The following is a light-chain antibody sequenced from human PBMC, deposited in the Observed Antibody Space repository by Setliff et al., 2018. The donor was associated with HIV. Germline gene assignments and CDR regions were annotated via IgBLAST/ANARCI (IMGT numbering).Light chain of an antibody. CDR2: NNY. CDR3: CSYAGSYSFFG. J-gene: IGLJ1*01. Sequence: QSVLSQPPSASGTPGQRVTISCSGSSSNIGVNVVNWYQNLPGTSPKLLIYNNYQRPSGVPDRFSGSKSGSSASLAISGLQSEDEADYYCCSYAGSYSFFGFGSGTKVTVL. CDR1: SSNIGVNV. V-gene: IGLV1-44*01.